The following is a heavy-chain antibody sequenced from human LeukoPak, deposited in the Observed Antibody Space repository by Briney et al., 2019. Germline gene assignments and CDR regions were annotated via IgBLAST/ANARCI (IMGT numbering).Heavy chain of an antibody. V-gene: IGHV3-23*01. J-gene: IGHJ4*02. CDR3: SRGSFSGFDY. CDR2: ISGSGGST. Sequence: GGSLRLSCAASGFTFSSYAMSWVRQAPGKGLEWVSAISGSGGSTYYADSVKGRFTISRDNAKNTLYLQMNSLRAEDTAVYFCSRGSFSGFDYWGQGTLVTVSS. D-gene: IGHD1-26*01. CDR1: GFTFSSYA.